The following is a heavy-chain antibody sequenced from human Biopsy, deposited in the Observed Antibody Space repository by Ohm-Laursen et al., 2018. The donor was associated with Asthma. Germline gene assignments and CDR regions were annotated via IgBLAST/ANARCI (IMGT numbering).Heavy chain of an antibody. D-gene: IGHD2-2*01. CDR1: GGTFNTYV. Sequence: SVTVSCKSLGGTFNTYVIGWVRQAPGQGLEWMGGINSVFGTTTYPQKFQDRVTITADDPTSTVYMELSSLRSEDTAVYYCARKAGSCISRTCYSLDFWGQGTLVTVSS. V-gene: IGHV1-69*13. CDR2: INSVFGTT. J-gene: IGHJ4*02. CDR3: ARKAGSCISRTCYSLDF.